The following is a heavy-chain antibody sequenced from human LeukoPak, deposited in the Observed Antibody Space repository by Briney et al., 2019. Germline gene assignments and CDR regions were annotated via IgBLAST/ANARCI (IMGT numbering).Heavy chain of an antibody. J-gene: IGHJ3*02. V-gene: IGHV1-69*01. D-gene: IGHD3-22*01. CDR3: AMVRGDGYNSSGYYI. CDR1: GGTFSSYA. Sequence: SVKVSCKASGGTFSSYAISWVRQAPGQGLELMGGIIPIFGTANYAQKFQGRVTITADESTSTAYMELSSLRSEDTAVYYCAMVRGDGYNSSGYYIWGQGTMVTVSS. CDR2: IIPIFGTA.